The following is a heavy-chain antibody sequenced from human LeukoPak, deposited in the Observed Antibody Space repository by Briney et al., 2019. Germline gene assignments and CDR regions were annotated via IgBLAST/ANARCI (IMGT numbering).Heavy chain of an antibody. CDR1: GFTFSSYA. V-gene: IGHV3-30-3*01. D-gene: IGHD6-19*01. Sequence: GGSLRLSCAASGFTFSSYAMHWVRQAPGKGLEWVAVISYEGSNKYYADSVKGRFTISRDNSKNTLYLQMNSLRAEDTAVYYCARDSSGLDYWGQGTLVTVSS. CDR2: ISYEGSNK. J-gene: IGHJ4*02. CDR3: ARDSSGLDY.